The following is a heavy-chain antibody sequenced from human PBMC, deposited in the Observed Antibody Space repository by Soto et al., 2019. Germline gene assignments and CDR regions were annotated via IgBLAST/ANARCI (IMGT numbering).Heavy chain of an antibody. J-gene: IGHJ4*02. D-gene: IGHD3-10*01. Sequence: ASVKVSCEASGYTFTSYYMQWVRQAPGQGLEWMGIINPSGGSTSYAQKFQGRVTMTRDTSTSTVYMELSSLRSEDTAVYYCARGTLLLWFGEFPTRFDYWGQGTLVTVSS. CDR2: INPSGGST. V-gene: IGHV1-46*03. CDR1: GYTFTSYY. CDR3: ARGTLLLWFGEFPTRFDY.